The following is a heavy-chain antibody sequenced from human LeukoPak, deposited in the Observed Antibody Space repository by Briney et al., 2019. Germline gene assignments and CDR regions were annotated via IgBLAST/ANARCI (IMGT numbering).Heavy chain of an antibody. J-gene: IGHJ4*02. D-gene: IGHD2-2*01. CDR1: GGSISSYY. Sequence: PSETLSLTCTVSGGSISSYYWSWIRQPAGKGLEWIGRIYTSGSTNYNPSLKSRVTMSVDTSKNQFSLKLSSVTAADTAVYYCARARGLDCSSTSCSPPLYYFDYWGQGTLVTVSS. V-gene: IGHV4-4*07. CDR2: IYTSGST. CDR3: ARARGLDCSSTSCSPPLYYFDY.